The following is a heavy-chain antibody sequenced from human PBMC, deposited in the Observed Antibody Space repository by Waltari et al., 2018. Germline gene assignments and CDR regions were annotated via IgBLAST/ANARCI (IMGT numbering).Heavy chain of an antibody. Sequence: EVQLVQSGAEVKKPGESLKISCKGSGYSFTSYWIGWVRQMPGKGLEWMGIIYPGDSDTRYSPSFQGQVTISADKSIRTAYLQWSSLKASDTAMYDCARTAFPVYCGGDCVDAFDIWGQGTMVTVSS. CDR1: GYSFTSYW. V-gene: IGHV5-51*03. J-gene: IGHJ3*02. D-gene: IGHD2-21*01. CDR3: ARTAFPVYCGGDCVDAFDI. CDR2: IYPGDSDT.